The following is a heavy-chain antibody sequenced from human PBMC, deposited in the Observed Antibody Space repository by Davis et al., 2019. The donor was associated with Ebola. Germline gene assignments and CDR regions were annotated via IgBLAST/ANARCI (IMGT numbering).Heavy chain of an antibody. CDR2: INPSGGTT. CDR3: TLLQEHL. V-gene: IGHV1-46*02. Sequence: AASVKVSCKASGYTFNIYYKYWVRQAPGQGLEWMGIINPSGGTTSYAQKFQGRVTMTRDTSTSTVYMELISLHQGPIGLPPGTLLQEHLWG. J-gene: IGHJ6*01. CDR1: GYTFNIYY.